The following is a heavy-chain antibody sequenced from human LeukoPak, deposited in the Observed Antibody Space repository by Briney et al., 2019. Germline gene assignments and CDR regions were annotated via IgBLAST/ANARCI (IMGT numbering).Heavy chain of an antibody. V-gene: IGHV3-30-3*01. CDR1: GFTFSSYA. CDR3: AKVIRSSSSFSNPPPFVF. D-gene: IGHD6-6*01. Sequence: GGSLRLSCAASGFTFSSYAMHWVRQAPGKGLEWVAVISYDGSNKYYADSVKGRFTITRDKSKNTLYLQMNSLRAEDTAVYYCAKVIRSSSSFSNPPPFVFWGQGTLVTVSS. J-gene: IGHJ4*02. CDR2: ISYDGSNK.